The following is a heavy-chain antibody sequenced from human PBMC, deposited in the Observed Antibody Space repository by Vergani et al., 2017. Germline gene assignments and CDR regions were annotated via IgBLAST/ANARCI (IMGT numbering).Heavy chain of an antibody. CDR3: AKVGGDYGSGSSPYYYYGMDV. CDR2: ISWNSGSI. D-gene: IGHD3-10*01. Sequence: EVQLVESGGGLVQPGRSLRLSCAASGFTFDDYAMHWVRQAPGKGLEWVSGISWNSGSIGYADSVKGRFTISRDNAKNTLYLQMNSLRAEDTAVYYCAKVGGDYGSGSSPYYYYGMDVWGQGTTVTVSS. J-gene: IGHJ6*02. CDR1: GFTFDDYA. V-gene: IGHV3-9*01.